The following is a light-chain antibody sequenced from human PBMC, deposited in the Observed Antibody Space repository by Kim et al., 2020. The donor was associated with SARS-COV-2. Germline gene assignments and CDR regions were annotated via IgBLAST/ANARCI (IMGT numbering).Light chain of an antibody. J-gene: IGLJ3*02. CDR1: RSDVGGYNY. CDR3: SSYASSISWV. CDR2: DVN. Sequence: GQSITISCTGTRSDVGGYNYVSWYPQHPGKAPKLMIYDVNNRPSGISNRFSGSKSGNTASLTISGLQAEDEADYYCSSYASSISWVFGGGTQLTVL. V-gene: IGLV2-14*03.